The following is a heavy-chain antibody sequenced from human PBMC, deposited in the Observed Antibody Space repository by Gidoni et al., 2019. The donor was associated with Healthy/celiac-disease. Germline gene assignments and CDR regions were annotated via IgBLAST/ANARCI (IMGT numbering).Heavy chain of an antibody. CDR2: IIPIFGTA. Sequence: QVQLVQSGAEVKKPGSSVKVSCKASGGTFSSYAISWVRQAPGQGLEWMGGIIPIFGTANYAQKFQGRVTITADESTSTAYMELSSLRSEDTAVYYCARERGYDIVVVPAHSRQKDAFDIWGQGTMVTVSS. J-gene: IGHJ3*02. D-gene: IGHD2-2*01. CDR1: GGTFSSYA. V-gene: IGHV1-69*01. CDR3: ARERGYDIVVVPAHSRQKDAFDI.